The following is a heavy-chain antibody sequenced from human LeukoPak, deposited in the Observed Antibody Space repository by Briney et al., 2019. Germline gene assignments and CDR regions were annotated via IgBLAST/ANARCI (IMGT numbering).Heavy chain of an antibody. CDR2: INPNSRGT. CDR1: GYSFTVYY. Sequence: ASVKVSFTASGYSFTVYYKHWVRQAPRHGLEWLGWINPNSRGTNSVQNFQGRVTMTRETSISTAYMELSRLRSDATAVSYCARSESEYSHYERLGYWGQGTLVTVSS. D-gene: IGHD4-11*01. CDR3: ARSESEYSHYERLGY. J-gene: IGHJ4*02. V-gene: IGHV1-2*02.